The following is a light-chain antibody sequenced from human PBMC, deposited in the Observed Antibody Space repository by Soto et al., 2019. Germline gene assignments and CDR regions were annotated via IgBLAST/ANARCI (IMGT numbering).Light chain of an antibody. J-gene: IGLJ1*01. V-gene: IGLV2-11*01. CDR3: CSYAGGYIYL. Sequence: SVLTQPRSVSLSPGQTVTISCSGTGNDAGAYNYVSWYQQHPGRPPKLMIYDVTKWPSGVPERFSGSKYGNTASLTISGLQAEDEADYFCCSYAGGYIYLFGTGAKVTVL. CDR2: DVT. CDR1: GNDAGAYNY.